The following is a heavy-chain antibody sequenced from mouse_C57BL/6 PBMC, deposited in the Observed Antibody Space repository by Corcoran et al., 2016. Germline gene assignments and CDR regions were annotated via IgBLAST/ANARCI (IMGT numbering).Heavy chain of an antibody. Sequence: EVQLQQSGPELVKPGASVKISCKASGYTFTDYYMNWVKQSHGKSLEWIGDINPNNGGTSYNQKFKGKATLTVDKSSSTAYMELRSLTSEDSAVYYCARNKIYYYYFDYWGQGTTLTVSS. D-gene: IGHD1-1*01. V-gene: IGHV1-26*01. J-gene: IGHJ2*01. CDR2: INPNNGGT. CDR1: GYTFTDYY. CDR3: ARNKIYYYYFDY.